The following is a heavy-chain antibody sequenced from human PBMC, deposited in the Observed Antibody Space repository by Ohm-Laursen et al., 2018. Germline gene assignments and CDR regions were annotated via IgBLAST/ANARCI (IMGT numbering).Heavy chain of an antibody. Sequence: GSLRLSCTASGFTFSSYSMNWVRQAPGKGLEWVSYISSSSSTIYYADSVKGRFTISRDNAKNSLYLQMNSLRAEDTAVYYCARGGGLSPYYYTYFDYWGQGTLVTVSS. CDR2: ISSSSSTI. D-gene: IGHD3-22*01. V-gene: IGHV3-48*01. CDR3: ARGGGLSPYYYTYFDY. J-gene: IGHJ4*02. CDR1: GFTFSSYS.